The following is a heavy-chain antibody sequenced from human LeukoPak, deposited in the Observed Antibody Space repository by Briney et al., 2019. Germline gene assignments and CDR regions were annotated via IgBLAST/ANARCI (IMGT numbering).Heavy chain of an antibody. D-gene: IGHD3-16*01. CDR3: ARDWGSFFDY. CDR1: GFTFSSYS. Sequence: GGSLRLSCAASGFTFSSYSMNWVRQAPGKGLEWVSSITNSNGYMYYADSVKGRFTVSRDNSKNTLSLQMNSLRVEGTAVYYCARDWGSFFDYWGQGTLVTGSS. J-gene: IGHJ4*02. CDR2: ITNSNGYM. V-gene: IGHV3-21*01.